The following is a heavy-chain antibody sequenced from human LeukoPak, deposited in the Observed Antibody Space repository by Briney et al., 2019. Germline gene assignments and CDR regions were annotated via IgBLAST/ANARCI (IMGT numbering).Heavy chain of an antibody. CDR2: IYTSGST. J-gene: IGHJ3*02. Sequence: SQTLSLTCTVSGGSISSGSYYWSWIRQPAGKGLEWIGRIYTSGSTNYNPSLKSRVTISVDTSKNQFSLKLSSVTAADTAVYYCASFFYNWNDEFAFDIWGQGTMVTVSS. D-gene: IGHD1-20*01. CDR1: GGSISSGSYY. V-gene: IGHV4-61*02. CDR3: ASFFYNWNDEFAFDI.